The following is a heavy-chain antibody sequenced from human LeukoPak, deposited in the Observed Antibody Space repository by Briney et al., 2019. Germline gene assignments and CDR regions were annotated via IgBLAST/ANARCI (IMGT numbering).Heavy chain of an antibody. J-gene: IGHJ3*02. CDR3: ARAAGGYAFDI. Sequence: GASVKVSCKASGYTFTGYYMHWVRQAPGQGLEWMGWINPKSGGTNYAQKFQGRVTMTRDTSISTAYMEVSRLRSDGTAVYYCARAAGGYAFDIWGQGTMVTVSS. CDR1: GYTFTGYY. CDR2: INPKSGGT. V-gene: IGHV1-2*02.